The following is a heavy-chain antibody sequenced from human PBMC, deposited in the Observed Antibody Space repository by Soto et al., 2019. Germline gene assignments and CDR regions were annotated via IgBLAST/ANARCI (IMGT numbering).Heavy chain of an antibody. CDR3: ARDAGLSNLLWFGELSDVYGMDV. CDR2: ISAYNGNT. CDR1: GGTFSSYA. J-gene: IGHJ6*02. Sequence: QVQLVQSGAEVKKPGSSVKVSCKASGGTFSSYAISWVRQAPGQGLEWMGWISAYNGNTNYAQKLQGRVTMTTDTSTSTAYMELRSLRSDDTAVYYCARDAGLSNLLWFGELSDVYGMDVWGQGTTVTVSS. D-gene: IGHD3-10*01. V-gene: IGHV1-18*01.